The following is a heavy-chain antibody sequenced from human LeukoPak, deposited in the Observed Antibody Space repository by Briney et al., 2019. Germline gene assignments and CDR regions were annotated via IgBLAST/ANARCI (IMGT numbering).Heavy chain of an antibody. Sequence: PSETLSLTCTVSGGSISSGGYYWSWIRQHPGKGLEWIGYIYYSGSTYYNPSLKSRVTISVDTSKNQFSLKLSSVTAADTAVYYSARGEQQYYMDVWGKGTTVTVSS. CDR1: GGSISSGGYY. J-gene: IGHJ6*03. V-gene: IGHV4-31*03. D-gene: IGHD6-13*01. CDR3: ARGEQQYYMDV. CDR2: IYYSGST.